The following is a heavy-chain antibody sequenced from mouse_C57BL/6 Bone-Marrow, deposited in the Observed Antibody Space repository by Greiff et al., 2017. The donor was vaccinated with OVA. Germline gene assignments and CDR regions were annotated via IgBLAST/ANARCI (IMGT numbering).Heavy chain of an antibody. CDR3: ARAGRYFDY. Sequence: EVMLVESGGDLVKPGGSLKLSCAASGFTFSSYGMSWVRQTPDKRLEWVATISSGGSYTYYPDSVKGRFTISRDNAKNTLYLQMSSLKSEDTAMYYCARAGRYFDYWGQGTTLTVSS. J-gene: IGHJ2*01. CDR1: GFTFSSYG. CDR2: ISSGGSYT. V-gene: IGHV5-6*01.